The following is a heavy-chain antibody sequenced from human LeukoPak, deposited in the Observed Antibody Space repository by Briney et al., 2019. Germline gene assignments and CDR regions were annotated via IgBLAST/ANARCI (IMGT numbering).Heavy chain of an antibody. V-gene: IGHV1-8*03. CDR3: ARGSLLRFPDN. CDR1: GGTFSSYA. D-gene: IGHD3-3*01. CDR2: MNPNSGYT. Sequence: ASVKVSCKASGGTFSSYAISWVRQATGQGLEWMGWMNPNSGYTGYAQKFQGRVTITRNTSISTAYMELSSLRSEDTAVYYCARGSLLRFPDNWGQGTLVTVSS. J-gene: IGHJ4*02.